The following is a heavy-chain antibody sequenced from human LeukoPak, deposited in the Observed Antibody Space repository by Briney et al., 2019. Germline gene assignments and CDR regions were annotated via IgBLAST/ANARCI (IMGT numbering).Heavy chain of an antibody. J-gene: IGHJ5*02. CDR2: IYHSGSS. Sequence: SETLSFTCTVSCYSISSGYYWGWIRQPPGKGLEWIRSIYHSGSSYYNASLKSRVTISVDTSKNQFSLKLSSVTAADTAVYYCAREGHGSTAPTTAMATPRLGFDPWGQGTLVTVSS. D-gene: IGHD5-18*01. CDR1: CYSISSGYY. V-gene: IGHV4-38-2*02. CDR3: AREGHGSTAPTTAMATPRLGFDP.